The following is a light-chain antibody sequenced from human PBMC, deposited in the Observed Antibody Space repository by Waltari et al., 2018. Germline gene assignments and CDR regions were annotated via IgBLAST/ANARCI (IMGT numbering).Light chain of an antibody. CDR3: QSFDSNVRGGVV. J-gene: IGLJ3*02. Sequence: QSILTQPTSVSGAPGTGVTISCTGSSSNIGEGHDVHWYQAFQGTAPKLLIYGNNNRPSGVPDRFSGYKSGSSASLAINGLQAEDEADYYCQSFDSNVRGGVVFGGGTKVTVL. CDR2: GNN. V-gene: IGLV1-40*01. CDR1: SSNIGEGHD.